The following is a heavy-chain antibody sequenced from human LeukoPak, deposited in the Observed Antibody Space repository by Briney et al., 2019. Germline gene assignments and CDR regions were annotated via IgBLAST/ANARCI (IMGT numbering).Heavy chain of an antibody. CDR2: IRAHNGDT. J-gene: IGHJ4*02. Sequence: GASMKVSCKASGYTFTGHYIHWVRQAPGRGLEWMGWIRAHNGDTNHAQQLQGRVTMTTDTSTRTAYMELRSLRSEDTAVYYCARGEFICTINTCYASALDSWGQGTLVTVSS. CDR1: GYTFTGHY. CDR3: ARGEFICTINTCYASALDS. V-gene: IGHV1-18*04. D-gene: IGHD2-2*01.